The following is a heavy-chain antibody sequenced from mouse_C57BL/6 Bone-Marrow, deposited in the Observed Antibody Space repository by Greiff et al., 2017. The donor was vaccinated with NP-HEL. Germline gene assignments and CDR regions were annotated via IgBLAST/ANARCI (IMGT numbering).Heavy chain of an antibody. D-gene: IGHD1-1*01. Sequence: EVQLQQSGAELVRPGASVKLSCTASGFNIKDDYMHWVKQRPEQGLEWIGWIDPENGDTDYASKFQGKATITADTSSNTAYLQLSSLTSEDTAVYYCTTGHGPAWFAYWGQGTLVTVSA. CDR3: TTGHGPAWFAY. J-gene: IGHJ3*01. CDR2: IDPENGDT. V-gene: IGHV14-4*01. CDR1: GFNIKDDY.